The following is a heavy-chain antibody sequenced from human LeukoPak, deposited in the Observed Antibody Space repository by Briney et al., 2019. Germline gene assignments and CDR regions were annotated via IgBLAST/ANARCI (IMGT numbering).Heavy chain of an antibody. CDR3: ARHRHTAMETFDH. V-gene: IGHV4-39*01. CDR1: GXSISSSYQY. Sequence: PSETLSLTCTVSGXSISSSYQYWGWVRQPPGKGLEWIGSMYYIGTPYYNPSLESPVTISVETSKNQFSLKLRYVTASDTAVYYCARHRHTAMETFDHWGQGALVTVSS. J-gene: IGHJ4*02. CDR2: MYYIGTP. D-gene: IGHD5-18*01.